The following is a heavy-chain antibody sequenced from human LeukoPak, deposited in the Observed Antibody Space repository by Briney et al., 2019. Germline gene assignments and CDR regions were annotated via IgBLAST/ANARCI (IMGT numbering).Heavy chain of an antibody. V-gene: IGHV4-39*01. D-gene: IGHD3-10*01. CDR3: ARRGVITLFDY. J-gene: IGHJ4*02. Sequence: SETLSLTCTVSGGSISSYYWGWVRQPPGKGLEWIGSIYYSGSTYYNPSLKSRVTISVDTSKNQFSLKLSSVTAADTAVYYCARRGVITLFDYWGQGTLVTVSS. CDR2: IYYSGST. CDR1: GGSISSYY.